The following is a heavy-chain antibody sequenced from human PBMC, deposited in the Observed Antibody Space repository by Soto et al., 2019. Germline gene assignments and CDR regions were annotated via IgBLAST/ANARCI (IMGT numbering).Heavy chain of an antibody. V-gene: IGHV1-18*01. CDR3: ARVLRYFDWLDYYYGMDV. CDR1: GYTFTSYG. Sequence: DSVKVSCKASGYTFTSYGISWVRQAPGQGLEWMGWISAYNGNTNYAQKLQGRVTMTTDTSTSTAYMELRSLRSDDTAVYYCARVLRYFDWLDYYYGMDVWGQGTTVTVSS. D-gene: IGHD3-9*01. CDR2: ISAYNGNT. J-gene: IGHJ6*02.